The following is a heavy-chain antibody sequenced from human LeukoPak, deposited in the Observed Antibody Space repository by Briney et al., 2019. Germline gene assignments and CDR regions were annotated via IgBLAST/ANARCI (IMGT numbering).Heavy chain of an antibody. CDR2: IYYSGTT. V-gene: IGHV4-30-4*01. J-gene: IGHJ4*02. D-gene: IGHD3-10*01. Sequence: SQTLSLTCTVSGGSISSGDYYWGWIRQPPGKGLEWIGYIYYSGTTYYNPSLKSRVTISVDTSKNQFSLKLTSVTAADTAVYFCARGPYGSGSYYWGQGTLVTVSS. CDR3: ARGPYGSGSYY. CDR1: GGSISSGDYY.